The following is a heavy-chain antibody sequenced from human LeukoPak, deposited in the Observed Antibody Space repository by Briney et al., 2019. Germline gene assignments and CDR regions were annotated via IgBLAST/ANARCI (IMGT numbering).Heavy chain of an antibody. CDR3: ARGGRSIFGVADY. J-gene: IGHJ4*02. Sequence: ASVKVSCKASGYTFTDYYMHWVRQAPGQGLEWMGWINPNSGGTNYAQKFQGRVTMTRDTSISTAYMELSRVRSDDTAVYYCARGGRSIFGVADYWGQGTLVTVSS. D-gene: IGHD3-3*01. CDR2: INPNSGGT. V-gene: IGHV1-2*02. CDR1: GYTFTDYY.